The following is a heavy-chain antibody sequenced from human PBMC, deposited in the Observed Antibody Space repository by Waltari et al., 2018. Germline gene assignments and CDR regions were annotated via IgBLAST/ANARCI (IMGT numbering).Heavy chain of an antibody. CDR3: ARVPPTLDILTGYYVYYFDY. D-gene: IGHD3-9*01. Sequence: QVQLVQSGAEVKKPGASVKVSCKASGYTFTGYYMHWVRQAPGQGLEWMGRINPNSGGTNYAQKFQGRVTMTRDTSISTAYMELSRLRSDDTAVYYCARVPPTLDILTGYYVYYFDYWGQGTLVTVSS. CDR2: INPNSGGT. V-gene: IGHV1-2*06. J-gene: IGHJ4*02. CDR1: GYTFTGYY.